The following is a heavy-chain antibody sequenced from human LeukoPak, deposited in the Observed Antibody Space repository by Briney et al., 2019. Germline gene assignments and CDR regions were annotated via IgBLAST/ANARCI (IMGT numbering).Heavy chain of an antibody. J-gene: IGHJ4*02. CDR3: ARDRASGSLDY. V-gene: IGHV3-30*04. Sequence: GALRLSCAASGFTFSSYAMHWVRQAPGKGLEWVAVISYDGSNKYYADSVKGRFTISRDNSKNTLYLQMNSLRAEDTAAYYCARDRASGSLDYWGQGTLVTVSS. CDR2: ISYDGSNK. D-gene: IGHD1-26*01. CDR1: GFTFSSYA.